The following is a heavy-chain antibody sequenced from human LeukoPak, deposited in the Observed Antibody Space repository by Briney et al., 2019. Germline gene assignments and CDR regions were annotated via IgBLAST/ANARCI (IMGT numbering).Heavy chain of an antibody. CDR3: ARGHTSSRLDY. CDR2: INHSGST. CDR1: GGSFSGYY. D-gene: IGHD6-13*01. Sequence: SETLSLTCAVYGGSFSGYYCSWIRQPPGKGLEWIGEINHSGSTNYNPSLKSRVTISVDTSKNQFSLKLSSVTAADTAVYYCARGHTSSRLDYWGQGTLVTVSS. V-gene: IGHV4-34*01. J-gene: IGHJ4*02.